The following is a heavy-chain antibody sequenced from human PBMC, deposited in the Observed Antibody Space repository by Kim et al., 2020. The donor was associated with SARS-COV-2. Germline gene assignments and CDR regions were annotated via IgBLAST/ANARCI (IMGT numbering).Heavy chain of an antibody. CDR2: IRNNSSTI. CDR1: GFTFSSYS. V-gene: IGHV3-48*02. CDR3: ARDFKLGYCSSTRCYTRGMDV. D-gene: IGHD2-2*02. Sequence: GGSLRLSCAASGFTFSSYSMNWVRQAPGKGLEWVSDIRNNSSTIYYADSAKGRFTISRDNSKNTLYLQMNSLRDEDTAVYYCARDFKLGYCSSTRCYTRGMDVWGQGTTVTVSS. J-gene: IGHJ6*02.